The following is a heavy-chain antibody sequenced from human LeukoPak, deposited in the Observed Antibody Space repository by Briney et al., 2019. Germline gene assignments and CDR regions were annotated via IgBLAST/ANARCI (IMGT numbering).Heavy chain of an antibody. CDR3: ASSPLYYYGSGSPSGGGAFDI. J-gene: IGHJ3*02. D-gene: IGHD3-10*01. CDR2: TYYRSKWYN. CDR1: GDSVSSNSAA. Sequence: SQTLSLTCAISGDSVSSNSAAWNWIRQSPSRGLEWLGRTYYRSKWYNDYAVSVKSRITINPDTSKNQFSLQLNSVTPEDTAVYYCASSPLYYYGSGSPSGGGAFDIWGQGTMVTVSS. V-gene: IGHV6-1*01.